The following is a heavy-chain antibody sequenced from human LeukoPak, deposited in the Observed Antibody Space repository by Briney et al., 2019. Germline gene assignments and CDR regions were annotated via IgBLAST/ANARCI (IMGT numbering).Heavy chain of an antibody. J-gene: IGHJ4*02. CDR1: GFTVSSNY. V-gene: IGHV3-66*02. CDR3: ARGNLYIVATIEDY. D-gene: IGHD5-12*01. CDR2: IYSGGST. Sequence: PGGSLRLSCAASGFTVSSNYMSWLRQAAGKGLEWVSVIYSGGSTYYADSVKGRFTISRDNSKNTLYLQMSSLRAEDTSLYYCARGNLYIVATIEDYWGQGTLVTVSS.